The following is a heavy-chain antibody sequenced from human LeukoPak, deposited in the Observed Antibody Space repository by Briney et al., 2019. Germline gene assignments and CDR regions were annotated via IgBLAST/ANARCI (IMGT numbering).Heavy chain of an antibody. D-gene: IGHD2-2*01. CDR2: ISSSGSTI. J-gene: IGHJ4*02. CDR1: GFTLNKYE. V-gene: IGHV3-48*03. CDR3: ARDSGYCSGTNCYEFDY. Sequence: GGSLRLSCAASGFTLNKYEMNWVRQAPGKGLEWISYISSSGSTIYYADSVKGRFTISRDTAKNSLYLQMNSLRAEDTAVYYCARDSGYCSGTNCYEFDYWGQGTLVTVSS.